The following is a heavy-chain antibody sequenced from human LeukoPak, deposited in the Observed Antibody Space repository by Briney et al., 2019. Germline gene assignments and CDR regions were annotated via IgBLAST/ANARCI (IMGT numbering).Heavy chain of an antibody. D-gene: IGHD6-25*01. CDR3: ARDIRSDSTI. J-gene: IGHJ4*02. CDR1: GFTFSTYS. V-gene: IGHV3-21*01. Sequence: GGSLRLSCAASGFTFSTYSMNWVRQAPGKGLEWVSSISSSSYHIYYADSVKGRFTISRDNAKNSLYLQMNGLRVEDTAVYYCARDIRSDSTIWGQGTLVSVSS. CDR2: ISSSSYHI.